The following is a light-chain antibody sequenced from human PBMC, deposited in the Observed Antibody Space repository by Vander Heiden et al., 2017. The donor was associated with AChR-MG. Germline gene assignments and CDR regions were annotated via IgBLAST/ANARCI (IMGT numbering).Light chain of an antibody. CDR3: QKYNSALWT. CDR1: EDFGNY. J-gene: IGKJ1*01. V-gene: IGKV1-27*01. Sequence: IQMTQSPSSLSASVGDRVTITCRASEDFGNYLAWYQQKPGKVPKLLINAASTLQSGVPSRFSGSASGTDFTLTISSLQPEDVATYYCQKYNSALWTFGQGTKVEIK. CDR2: AAS.